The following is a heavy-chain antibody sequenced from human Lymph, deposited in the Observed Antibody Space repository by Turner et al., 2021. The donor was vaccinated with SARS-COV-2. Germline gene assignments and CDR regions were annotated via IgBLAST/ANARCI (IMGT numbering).Heavy chain of an antibody. J-gene: IGHJ4*02. CDR3: ARDIPTTADYFDY. D-gene: IGHD4-17*01. CDR2: ISSSSSYI. CDR1: GSPFSTYS. Sequence: EVQLVQSGGGRVKPGGFLRLSCASSGSPFSTYSMKWVRQAPGKGLEWISYISSSSSYIYYADSGKGRFTIARDDAKNSLYLQMNSLRAEDTAVYYCARDIPTTADYFDYWGQGTLVTVSS. V-gene: IGHV3-21*01.